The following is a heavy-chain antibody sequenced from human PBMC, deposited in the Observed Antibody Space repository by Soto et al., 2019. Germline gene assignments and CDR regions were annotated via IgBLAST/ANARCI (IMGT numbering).Heavy chain of an antibody. CDR1: GDSVSSHSAA. Sequence: SQTLSLTCAISGDSVSSHSAAWNWLRQSPSRGLEWLGRTYYKSKWYNYYAVSVKSRIAVNPDTSKNKFSLQLNSVTPENTAVYYWARGSYSYDSSGYYYFDYWGQETLVTVSS. CDR3: ARGSYSYDSSGYYYFDY. CDR2: TYYKSKWYN. D-gene: IGHD3-22*01. V-gene: IGHV6-1*01. J-gene: IGHJ4*02.